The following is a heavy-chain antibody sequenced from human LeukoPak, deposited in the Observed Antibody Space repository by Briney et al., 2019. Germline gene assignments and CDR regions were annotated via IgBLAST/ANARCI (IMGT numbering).Heavy chain of an antibody. D-gene: IGHD5-18*01. Sequence: SETLSLTCSVSGFSISTTSYYWGWLRQSPGNGLELIANIFSGAMTKTNYNPSLKGRVAISADTSRNRFSLTLTSVTAEDTAVYYCPRCLYRFGSFYFDLWGQGSLVTVSS. CDR3: PRCLYRFGSFYFDL. CDR1: GFSISTTSYY. CDR2: IFSGAMTKT. V-gene: IGHV4-39*01. J-gene: IGHJ4*02.